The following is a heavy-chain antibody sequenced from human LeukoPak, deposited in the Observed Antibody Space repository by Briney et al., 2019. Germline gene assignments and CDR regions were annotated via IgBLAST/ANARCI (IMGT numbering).Heavy chain of an antibody. D-gene: IGHD4-17*01. CDR2: ISYDGNKG. CDR3: AKDSTRDYGYYGMPES. CDR1: GFTFPTYG. Sequence: GGSLRLSCQGSGFTFPTYGMHWVRQAQGKGLEWVAYISYDGNKGYYTDSVKGRFTISRDNSKNMLFLQMSSLRIEDTGVYYCAKDSTRDYGYYGMPESWGQGTLVTVS. J-gene: IGHJ1*01. V-gene: IGHV3-30*18.